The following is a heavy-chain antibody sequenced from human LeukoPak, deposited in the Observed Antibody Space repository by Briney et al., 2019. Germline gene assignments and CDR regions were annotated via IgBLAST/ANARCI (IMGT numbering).Heavy chain of an antibody. V-gene: IGHV3-20*04. CDR3: ARGVIVVADTPFDY. J-gene: IGHJ4*02. Sequence: GGSLRLSCAASGFIFDDYGMSWVRQAPGKGLEWVFGINWNGGSTGYADSVKGRFTISRDNAKNSLYLQMNSLRAEDTALYYCARGVIVVADTPFDYWGQGTLVTVSS. CDR2: INWNGGST. CDR1: GFIFDDYG. D-gene: IGHD3-22*01.